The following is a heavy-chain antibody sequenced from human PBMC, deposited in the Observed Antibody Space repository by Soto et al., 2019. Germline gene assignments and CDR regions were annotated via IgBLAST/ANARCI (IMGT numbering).Heavy chain of an antibody. D-gene: IGHD3-10*01. CDR2: IYYSGST. J-gene: IGHJ5*02. V-gene: IGHV4-31*03. Sequence: QVQLQESGPGLVKPSQTLSLTCTVSGGSISSGGYYWSWIRQHPGKGLEWIGYIYYSGSTYYNPSLKSRVTISVDTSKNQFPLKLSSVTAADTAVYYCARAPPSAPSYERFLWFGELIWFDPWGQGTLVTVSS. CDR3: ARAPPSAPSYERFLWFGELIWFDP. CDR1: GGSISSGGYY.